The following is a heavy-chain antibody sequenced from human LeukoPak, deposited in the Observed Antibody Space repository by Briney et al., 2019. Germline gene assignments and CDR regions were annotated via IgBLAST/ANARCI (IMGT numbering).Heavy chain of an antibody. CDR1: GYTLTELS. Sequence: ASVKVSCKVSGYTLTELSMHWVRQAPGKGLEWMGGFDPEDGETIYAQKFQGKVTITRDTSASTGYMELSSLRSEDTAVYFCARDLMESSSSTPMYAFDIWGQGTMVTVSS. CDR3: ARDLMESSSSTPMYAFDI. J-gene: IGHJ3*02. V-gene: IGHV1-24*01. CDR2: FDPEDGET. D-gene: IGHD6-6*01.